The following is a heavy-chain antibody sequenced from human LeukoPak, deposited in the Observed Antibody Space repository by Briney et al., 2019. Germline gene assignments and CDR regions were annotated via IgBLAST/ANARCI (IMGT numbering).Heavy chain of an antibody. J-gene: IGHJ4*02. CDR1: GGSFSGYY. Sequence: SETLSLTCAVYGGSFSGYYWSWIRQPPGKGLEWIGEINHSGSTNYNPSLKSRVTISVDTSKNQFSLKLSPVTAADTAVYYCAGTKYDFWSGYQYYFDYWGQGTLVTVSS. CDR2: INHSGST. V-gene: IGHV4-34*01. D-gene: IGHD3-3*01. CDR3: AGTKYDFWSGYQYYFDY.